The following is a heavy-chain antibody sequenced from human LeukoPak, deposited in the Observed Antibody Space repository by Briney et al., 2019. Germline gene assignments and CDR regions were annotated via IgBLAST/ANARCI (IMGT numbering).Heavy chain of an antibody. V-gene: IGHV4-34*01. Sequence: SETLSLTCAVYGGSFSGYYWSWIRQPPGKGLEWIGEINHSGSTNYNPSLKSRVTISVDTSKNQFSLKLSSVTAADTAVYYCARGVSSRRDRGYDYWGQGTLVTVSS. J-gene: IGHJ4*02. CDR2: INHSGST. D-gene: IGHD3-22*01. CDR3: ARGVSSRRDRGYDY. CDR1: GGSFSGYY.